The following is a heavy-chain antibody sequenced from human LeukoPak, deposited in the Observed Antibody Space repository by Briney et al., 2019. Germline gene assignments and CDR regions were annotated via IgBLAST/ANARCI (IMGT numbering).Heavy chain of an antibody. D-gene: IGHD3-22*01. V-gene: IGHV1-18*01. CDR2: ISAYNGNT. Sequence: ASVKVSCKASGYTFTSYGISWVRQAPGQGLEWMGWISAYNGNTNYAQKLQGRATMTTDTSTSTAYMELRSLRSDDTAVYYCARRSGEFTMIVVEDYWGQGTLVTVSS. J-gene: IGHJ4*02. CDR3: ARRSGEFTMIVVEDY. CDR1: GYTFTSYG.